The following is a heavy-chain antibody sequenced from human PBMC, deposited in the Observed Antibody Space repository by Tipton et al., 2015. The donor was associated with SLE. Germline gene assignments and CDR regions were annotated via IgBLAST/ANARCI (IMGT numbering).Heavy chain of an antibody. Sequence: TLSLTCTVSGGSIRSSSYYWGWIRQSPGKGLEWIATMYESGSTFHNPSLKSRVTISEDTSKQQFSLKLTSLTAADTAVYYCARHAGDYAYFDSWGQGILVTVSS. J-gene: IGHJ4*02. D-gene: IGHD4-17*01. V-gene: IGHV4-39*01. CDR2: MYESGST. CDR3: ARHAGDYAYFDS. CDR1: GGSIRSSSYY.